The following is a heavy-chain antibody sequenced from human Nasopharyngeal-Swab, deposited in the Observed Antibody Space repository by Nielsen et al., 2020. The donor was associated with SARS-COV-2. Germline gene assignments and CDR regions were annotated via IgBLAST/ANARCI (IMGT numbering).Heavy chain of an antibody. Sequence: ASVKVSCKASGYTFTGYYMHWVRQAPGQGLEWVGRINPNSGGTNYAQKFQGRVTMTRDTSITTAYMELSRLRSDDTAVYYCARNDEVVRFGVDYWGQGTLVTVSS. D-gene: IGHD3-16*01. CDR1: GYTFTGYY. J-gene: IGHJ4*02. V-gene: IGHV1-2*06. CDR2: INPNSGGT. CDR3: ARNDEVVRFGVDY.